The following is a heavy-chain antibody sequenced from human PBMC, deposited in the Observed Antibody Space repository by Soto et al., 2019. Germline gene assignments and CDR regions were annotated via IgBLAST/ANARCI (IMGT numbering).Heavy chain of an antibody. J-gene: IGHJ6*02. Sequence: QVQLQESGPGLVKPSETLSLTCAVSGGSVSSGSYYWSWIRQPPGKGLEWIGYAYYSGSTNYNPSLKSRVPISVDTSKNQFSLKLSSVTAADTAVYYCARDFSGSYFYAMDVWGQGTTVTVSS. V-gene: IGHV4-61*01. CDR1: GGSVSSGSYY. CDR3: ARDFSGSYFYAMDV. CDR2: AYYSGST. D-gene: IGHD2-15*01.